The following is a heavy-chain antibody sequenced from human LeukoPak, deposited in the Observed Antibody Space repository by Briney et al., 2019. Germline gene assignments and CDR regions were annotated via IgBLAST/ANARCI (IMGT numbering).Heavy chain of an antibody. CDR3: AKDFQYQRFGDQTACAFDI. CDR2: ISYDGSNK. V-gene: IGHV3-30*18. D-gene: IGHD3-10*01. J-gene: IGHJ3*02. CDR1: GLTFSSYG. Sequence: GRSLRLSCAASGLTFSSYGMHWVRQAPGKGLEWVAVISYDGSNKYYADSVKGRFTISRDNSKNTLYLQMNSLRAEDTAVYYCAKDFQYQRFGDQTACAFDIWGQGTMVTVSS.